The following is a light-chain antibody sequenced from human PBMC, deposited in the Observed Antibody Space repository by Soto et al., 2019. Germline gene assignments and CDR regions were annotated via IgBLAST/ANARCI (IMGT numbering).Light chain of an antibody. J-gene: IGKJ1*01. Sequence: DIQLTQSPSFLSASVGDRVTITCRASQGISSYLAWYQQKPGKAPKLLISTASNLQSGVPSRFSGSGSGTEFALTISSLQPEDFATYYCQQLNNYPRTFGQGTKVDIK. CDR3: QQLNNYPRT. CDR2: TAS. CDR1: QGISSY. V-gene: IGKV1-9*01.